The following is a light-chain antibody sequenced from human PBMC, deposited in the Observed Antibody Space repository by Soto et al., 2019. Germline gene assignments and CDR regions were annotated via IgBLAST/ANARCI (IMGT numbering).Light chain of an antibody. Sequence: QSALTQPPSASGSPGQSVTIYCTGTSSDVGGYNFVSWYQQHPGKAPKLIIYEVSKRPSGVPDRFSGSKSGNTASLTVSGLQAEDDADYYCSSYAGSDMGVFGTGTKLTVL. CDR1: SSDVGGYNF. J-gene: IGLJ1*01. V-gene: IGLV2-8*01. CDR3: SSYAGSDMGV. CDR2: EVS.